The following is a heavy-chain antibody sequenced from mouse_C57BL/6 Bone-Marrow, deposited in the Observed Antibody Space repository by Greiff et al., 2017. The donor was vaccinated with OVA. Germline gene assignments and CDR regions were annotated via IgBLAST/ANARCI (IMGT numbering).Heavy chain of an antibody. CDR2: IYPGGGCT. CDR1: GYTFTNYW. CDR3: ARGGSYYYGSSYDAMDY. D-gene: IGHD1-1*01. Sequence: QVQLQQSGAELVRPGTSVKMSCKASGYTFTNYWIGWAKQRPGHGLEWIGDIYPGGGCTNYNEKFKGKATLTADKSSSTAYMQFSSLTSEDSAIYYCARGGSYYYGSSYDAMDYWGQGTSVTVSS. V-gene: IGHV1-63*01. J-gene: IGHJ4*01.